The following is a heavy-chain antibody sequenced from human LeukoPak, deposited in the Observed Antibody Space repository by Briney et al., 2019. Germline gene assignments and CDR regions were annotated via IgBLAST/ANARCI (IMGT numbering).Heavy chain of an antibody. D-gene: IGHD1-14*01. CDR3: AGNGNNLGDVNWFDP. CDR1: GASVNSYY. J-gene: IGHJ5*02. Sequence: SETLSLTCSVSGASVNSYYWNWIRQSPGKGLEWIGFISHIGSTNYDPPLRNRVTISLDTSKNQVFLHLNSVTAADTAVYYCAGNGNNLGDVNWFDPWGQGTLVTVSS. V-gene: IGHV4-59*02. CDR2: ISHIGST.